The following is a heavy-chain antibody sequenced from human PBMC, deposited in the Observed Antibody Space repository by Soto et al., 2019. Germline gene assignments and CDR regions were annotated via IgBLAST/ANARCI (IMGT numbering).Heavy chain of an antibody. CDR1: GASVNDYY. CDR2: IHYTGSR. D-gene: IGHD2-2*01. Sequence: NPSETLSLTCTVSGASVNDYYWNWVRQPLGKGLEWIGFIHYTGSRIFNPSLQSRVTMSVDVSQNQFSLRLTSVTAADTAIYYCETWGHQAVKAFDIWGQGTTVTVSS. CDR3: ETWGHQAVKAFDI. V-gene: IGHV4-59*02. J-gene: IGHJ3*02.